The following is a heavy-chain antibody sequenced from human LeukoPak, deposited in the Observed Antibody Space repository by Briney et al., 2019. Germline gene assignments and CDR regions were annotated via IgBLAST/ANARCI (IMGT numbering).Heavy chain of an antibody. CDR1: GFTFGSYE. CDR3: ARDCLGSSGWYDAFDI. CDR2: ISTSDNTI. V-gene: IGHV3-48*03. Sequence: GGSLRLSCAASGFTFGSYEMNWVRQAPGKGLEWVSYISTSDNTIYYADSVKGRFTISRDNAKNSPYLQMNSLRAEDTAVYYCARDCLGSSGWYDAFDIWGQGTMVTVSS. J-gene: IGHJ3*02. D-gene: IGHD6-19*01.